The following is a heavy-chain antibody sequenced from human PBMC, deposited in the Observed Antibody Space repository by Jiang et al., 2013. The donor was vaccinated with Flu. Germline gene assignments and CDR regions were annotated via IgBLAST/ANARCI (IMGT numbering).Heavy chain of an antibody. V-gene: IGHV3-64*01. Sequence: VSAISSNGGSTYYANSVKGRFTISRDNSKNTLYLQMGSLRAEDMAVYYCARDLFEDGYNSLMGAFDIWGQGTMVTVSS. CDR2: ISSNGGST. CDR3: ARDLFEDGYNSLMGAFDI. D-gene: IGHD5-24*01. J-gene: IGHJ3*02.